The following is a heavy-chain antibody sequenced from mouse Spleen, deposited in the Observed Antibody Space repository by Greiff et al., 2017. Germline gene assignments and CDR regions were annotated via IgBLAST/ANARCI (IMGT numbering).Heavy chain of an antibody. CDR2: ISNGGGST. V-gene: IGHV5-12*02. Sequence: EVQLVESGGGLVQPGGSLKLSCATSGFTFSDYYMYWVRQTPEKRLEWVAYISNGGGSTYYPDTVKGRFTISRDNAKNTLYLQMSRLKSEDTAMYYCARQGRLSYWYFDVWGAGTTVTVSS. J-gene: IGHJ1*01. D-gene: IGHD2-4*01. CDR1: GFTFSDYY. CDR3: ARQGRLSYWYFDV.